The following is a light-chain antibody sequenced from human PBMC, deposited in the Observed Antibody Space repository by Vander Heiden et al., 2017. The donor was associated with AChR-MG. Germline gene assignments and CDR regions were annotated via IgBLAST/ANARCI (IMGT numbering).Light chain of an antibody. CDR2: KAF. V-gene: IGKV1-5*03. CDR3: QQYTT. Sequence: DIQLTPSPSALSASVGDSVTITCRAAESVSDWLAWYQQKPGKAPKRLIYKAFTLASGVPSRFSGSASGTEFTLTISSLQPDDFATYFCQQYTTFGQGTKVEIK. J-gene: IGKJ1*01. CDR1: ESVSDW.